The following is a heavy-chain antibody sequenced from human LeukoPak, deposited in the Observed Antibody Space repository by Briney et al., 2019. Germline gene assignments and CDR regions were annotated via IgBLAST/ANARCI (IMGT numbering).Heavy chain of an antibody. J-gene: IGHJ4*02. Sequence: HPGGSLRLSCAASGFIFSDYWMNWVRQVPGKGLQWVANVNEDGSVQDYVASVRGRFFISRDNANNSLYLQMNSLRVQDAAIYYCATRESSMARSHWGQGTLVTVSS. CDR1: GFIFSDYW. V-gene: IGHV3-7*01. D-gene: IGHD3-10*01. CDR3: ATRESSMARSH. CDR2: VNEDGSVQ.